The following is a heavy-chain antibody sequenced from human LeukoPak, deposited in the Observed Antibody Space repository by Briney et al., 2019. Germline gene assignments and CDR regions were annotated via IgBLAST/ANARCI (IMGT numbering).Heavy chain of an antibody. V-gene: IGHV3-21*01. CDR1: GFTFSSYS. J-gene: IGHJ6*03. CDR2: ISSSSSYI. D-gene: IGHD6-13*01. Sequence: GGSLRLSCAASGFTFSSYSMNWVRQAPGKGLEWVSSISSSSSYIYYADSVKGRFTISRDNAKNSLYLQMNSLRAEDAAVYYCARDREEQLAYMDVWGKGTTVTVSS. CDR3: ARDREEQLAYMDV.